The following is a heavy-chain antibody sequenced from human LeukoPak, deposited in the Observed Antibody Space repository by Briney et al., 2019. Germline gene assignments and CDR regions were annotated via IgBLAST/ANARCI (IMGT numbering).Heavy chain of an antibody. D-gene: IGHD3-10*01. CDR1: GFTFTIYA. J-gene: IGHJ4*02. CDR3: AKDTSGSPNDY. CDR2: IRVSGGST. Sequence: GGSLRLSYAASGFTFTIYAMNWVRQAPGKGLEWVSAIRVSGGSTYYTDSVRGRFTISRDNSKSTVYLQMNSLRGDDTAVYYCAKDTSGSPNDYWGQGTLVTVSS. V-gene: IGHV3-23*01.